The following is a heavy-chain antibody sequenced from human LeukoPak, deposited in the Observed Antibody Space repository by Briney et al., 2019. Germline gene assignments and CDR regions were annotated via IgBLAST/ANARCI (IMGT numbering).Heavy chain of an antibody. D-gene: IGHD5-18*01. V-gene: IGHV4-34*01. CDR2: INHSGST. J-gene: IGHJ4*02. Sequence: SETLSLTCAVYGGSFSGYYWSWIRQPPGKGLEWIGEINHSGSTNYDPSLKSRVTISVDTSKNQFSLKLSSVTAADTAVYYCARLIRGYSYGNFDYWGQGTLVTVSS. CDR1: GGSFSGYY. CDR3: ARLIRGYSYGNFDY.